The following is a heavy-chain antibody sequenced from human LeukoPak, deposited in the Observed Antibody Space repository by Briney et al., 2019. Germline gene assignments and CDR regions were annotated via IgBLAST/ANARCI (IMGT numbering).Heavy chain of an antibody. Sequence: SETLSLTCSVSGDSISTYYWSWIRPAPEKGLEWFVHVYNTGSTNYNPSPKSRVTISIDTSKNQFSLKLSSATAADTAVYYCARAPADRFLEWSEWYFDLWGRGTLVTVSS. CDR2: VYNTGST. V-gene: IGHV4-59*01. CDR3: ARAPADRFLEWSEWYFDL. CDR1: GDSISTYY. J-gene: IGHJ2*01. D-gene: IGHD3-3*01.